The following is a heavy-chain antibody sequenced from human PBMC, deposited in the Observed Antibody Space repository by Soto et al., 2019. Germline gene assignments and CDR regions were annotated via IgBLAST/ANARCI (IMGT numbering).Heavy chain of an antibody. CDR2: TYYRSKWYN. Sequence: PWQTLSLTCAICGDSVSISSAAWNWIRQSPSRGLEWLGRTYYRSKWYNDYAVSVKSRININPDTSKNQFSLQLNSTTPEDTAVYYCARVSAESPADYFHAMDVWGQGTTVTSP. V-gene: IGHV6-1*01. J-gene: IGHJ6*02. D-gene: IGHD3-16*02. CDR1: GDSVSISSAA. CDR3: ARVSAESPADYFHAMDV.